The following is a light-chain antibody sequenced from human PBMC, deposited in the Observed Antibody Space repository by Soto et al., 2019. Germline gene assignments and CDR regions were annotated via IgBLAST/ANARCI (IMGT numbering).Light chain of an antibody. V-gene: IGLV2-8*01. Sequence: QSVLTQPPSASGSPGQSVTISCTGTSNDIGDYDYVSWYQHHPGKAPKLMIYDVSKRPSGVPDRFSGSKSGNTASLTVSRLRADDEATYYCSSYTTIKTVVFGGGTKVTVL. CDR1: SNDIGDYDY. CDR3: SSYTTIKTVV. CDR2: DVS. J-gene: IGLJ2*01.